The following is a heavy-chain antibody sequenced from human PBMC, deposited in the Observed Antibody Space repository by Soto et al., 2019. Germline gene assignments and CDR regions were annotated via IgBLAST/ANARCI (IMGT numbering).Heavy chain of an antibody. CDR2: LRYDGSNT. Sequence: QVQLLESGGGVVQPGGSLRLSCAVSQVIFSGYGMHWVRQAPGKGLEWVADLRYDGSNTNYADSVKGRFTISRDNSKNTLYLQMHSLRAEDTAVYYCARDGVGATTFFGYLAYWGHGSLVTVSS. CDR1: QVIFSGYG. J-gene: IGHJ4*01. D-gene: IGHD1-26*01. V-gene: IGHV3-33*01. CDR3: ARDGVGATTFFGYLAY.